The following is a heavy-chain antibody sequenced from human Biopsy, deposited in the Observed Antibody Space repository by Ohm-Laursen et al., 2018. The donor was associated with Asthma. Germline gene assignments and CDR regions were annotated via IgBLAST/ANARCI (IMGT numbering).Heavy chain of an antibody. CDR2: INSVFGTT. J-gene: IGHJ4*02. CDR1: GGTFNTYV. V-gene: IGHV1-69*13. Sequence: SVKVSCKSLGGTFNTYVIGWVRQAPGQGLEWMGGINSVFGTTTYPQKSQDRVTITADDSTSTVYIELSSLRSEDTAVYYCARKAGSCISRTCYSLDFWGQGTLVTVSS. CDR3: ARKAGSCISRTCYSLDF. D-gene: IGHD2-2*01.